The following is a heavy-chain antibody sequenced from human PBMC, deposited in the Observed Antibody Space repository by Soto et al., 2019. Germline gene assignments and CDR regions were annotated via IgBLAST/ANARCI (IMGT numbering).Heavy chain of an antibody. J-gene: IGHJ4*02. D-gene: IGHD2-8*01. CDR3: ARFGSDIVLMVYAIRGLGYFDY. CDR1: GGSISSSNW. Sequence: QVQLQESGPGLVKPSGTLSLTCAVSGGSISSSNWWSWVRQPPGKGLEWIGEIYHSGSTNYNPSLKSRVTISVDKSKNQFSLKLSSVTAADTAVYYCARFGSDIVLMVYAIRGLGYFDYWGQGTLVTVSS. V-gene: IGHV4-4*02. CDR2: IYHSGST.